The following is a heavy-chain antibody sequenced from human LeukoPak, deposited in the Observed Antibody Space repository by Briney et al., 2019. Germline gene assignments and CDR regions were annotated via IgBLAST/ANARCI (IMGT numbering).Heavy chain of an antibody. CDR3: AKSYYSSGSYYDFDY. Sequence: PSETLSLTCTVSGGSISTSNYYWGWIRQPPGKGLEWIGNIFYSGSTYYSPSLKSRVTISLDTSRNQFSLKLNSVTAADTAVYYCAKSYYSSGSYYDFDYWGQGTLVTVSS. V-gene: IGHV4-39*07. D-gene: IGHD3-10*01. CDR1: GGSISTSNYY. CDR2: IFYSGST. J-gene: IGHJ4*02.